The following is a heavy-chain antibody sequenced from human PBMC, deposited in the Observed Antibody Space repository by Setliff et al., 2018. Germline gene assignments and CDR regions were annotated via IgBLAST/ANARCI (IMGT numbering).Heavy chain of an antibody. J-gene: IGHJ6*03. D-gene: IGHD2-21*01. V-gene: IGHV4-34*09. CDR2: IYHSGST. CDR1: GGSFSGYY. Sequence: TLSLTCAVYGGSFSGYYWSWIRQPPGKGLEWIGYIYHSGSTYYNPSLKSRVTISVDASKNQFFLKLSSVTAADTAVYYCARVRRVVIAYYYYMDVWGKGTTVTVSS. CDR3: ARVRRVVIAYYYYMDV.